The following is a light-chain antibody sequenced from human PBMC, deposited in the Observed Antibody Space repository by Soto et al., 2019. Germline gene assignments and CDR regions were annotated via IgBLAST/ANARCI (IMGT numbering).Light chain of an antibody. CDR2: GAS. Sequence: EIVMTQSPATLSVSPGERATLSCWASQNISSNLAWYQQKPGQATRLLIYGASTRATGIPFRFSGSGSGTEFALTISSLQSENFAVYFCQQYNNCPRSFGQGTNREIK. CDR3: QQYNNCPRS. CDR1: QNISSN. V-gene: IGKV3-15*01. J-gene: IGKJ2*01.